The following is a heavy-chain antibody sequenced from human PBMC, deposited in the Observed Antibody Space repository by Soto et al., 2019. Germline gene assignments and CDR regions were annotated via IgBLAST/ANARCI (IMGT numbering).Heavy chain of an antibody. V-gene: IGHV4-34*01. CDR3: GLLAATYYYYGMDV. Sequence: SETLSLTCTVFGGSFIGYSWSWILQPPGKGLEWIGEINHSGSSNYNPSLKSRVTISVDTSKNQFSLKLSSVTAADTAVYYCGLLAATYYYYGMDVWCQGTTVTVSS. CDR1: GGSFIGYS. CDR2: INHSGSS. J-gene: IGHJ6*02. D-gene: IGHD3-3*02.